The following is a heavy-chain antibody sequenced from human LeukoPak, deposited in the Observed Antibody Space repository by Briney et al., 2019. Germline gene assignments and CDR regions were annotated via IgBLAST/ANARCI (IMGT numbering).Heavy chain of an antibody. CDR3: ARDDPTTRLKLDF. V-gene: IGHV5-10-1*01. CDR1: GYNFASYW. D-gene: IGHD1-14*01. Sequence: GESLKISCKTSGYNFASYWISWVRQTPRQGLDWMGKFDPTDSYTAYGPSFEGHVTPSDDKSTNTAYLQWNSLKASDTAIYFCARDDPTTRLKLDFWGQGTLVTVSS. J-gene: IGHJ4*02. CDR2: FDPTDSYT.